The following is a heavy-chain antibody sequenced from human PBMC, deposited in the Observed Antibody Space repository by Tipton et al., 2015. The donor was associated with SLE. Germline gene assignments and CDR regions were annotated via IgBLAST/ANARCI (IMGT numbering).Heavy chain of an antibody. D-gene: IGHD6-13*01. CDR3: AREGSSCLFQH. V-gene: IGHV4-59*12. Sequence: TLSLTCTVSGGSISSYYWSWIRQPPGKGLEWIGYIYYSGSTNHNPSLKSRVTISVDTSKNQFSLKLSSVTAADTAVYYCAREGSSCLFQHWGQGTLVTVSS. J-gene: IGHJ1*01. CDR1: GGSISSYY. CDR2: IYYSGST.